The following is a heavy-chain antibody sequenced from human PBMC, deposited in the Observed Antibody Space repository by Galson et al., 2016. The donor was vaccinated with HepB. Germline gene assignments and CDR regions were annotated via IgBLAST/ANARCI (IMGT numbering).Heavy chain of an antibody. CDR1: GFTFSRYS. J-gene: IGHJ4*02. CDR3: AGYGGNSV. D-gene: IGHD4-23*01. V-gene: IGHV3-48*01. CDR2: IRSRSSTI. Sequence: SLRLSCAASGFTFSRYSMNWVRQAPGKGLEWVSHIRSRSSTIYYADSVRGRFTISRDNARNTVYLQMNSLRTEDTAVYYCAGYGGNSVWGQGTLVTVSS.